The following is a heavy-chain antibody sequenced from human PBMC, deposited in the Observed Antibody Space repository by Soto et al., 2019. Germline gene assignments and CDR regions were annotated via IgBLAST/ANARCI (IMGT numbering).Heavy chain of an antibody. CDR1: GFSLTTRGVG. J-gene: IGHJ5*02. Sequence: QITLKESCPTLVKPTQTLTLTCTFSGFSLTTRGVGVGWIRQPPGKALECLARISWDDDKRYSPSLQSTLSITKDTSKDHVVLTMTNVDPVDTATYYCALIPNYYQYDWFDPWGQGTLVSVSS. D-gene: IGHD3-16*01. CDR3: ALIPNYYQYDWFDP. V-gene: IGHV2-5*02. CDR2: ISWDDDK.